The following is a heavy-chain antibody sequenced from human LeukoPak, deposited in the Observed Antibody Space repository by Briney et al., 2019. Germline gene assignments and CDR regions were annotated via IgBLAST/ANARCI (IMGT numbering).Heavy chain of an antibody. V-gene: IGHV3-30*02. Sequence: GGSLRLSCGASGFIFSSYGMHWVRQAPGQGLEGVAFIWNDGNNKYCADSVKGRFTISRDNSKNTLYLQMNSLRAEDTAVYYCAKVLGYDSSGYYTDDTFHIWGQGTMVTVSS. D-gene: IGHD3-22*01. CDR1: GFIFSSYG. CDR2: IWNDGNNK. J-gene: IGHJ3*02. CDR3: AKVLGYDSSGYYTDDTFHI.